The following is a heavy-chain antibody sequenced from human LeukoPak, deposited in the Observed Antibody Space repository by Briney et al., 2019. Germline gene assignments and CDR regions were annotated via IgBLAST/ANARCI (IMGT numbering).Heavy chain of an antibody. CDR2: ISAYNGNT. J-gene: IGHJ6*02. Sequence: GASVKVSCKASGYAFPNYGISWVRQAPGQGLEWMGWISAYNGNTNYAQKLQGRVTTTTDTSTSTAYMELRSLRSDDTAVYYCARNHYYDILTGSVTYGMDVWGQGTTVTVSS. CDR1: GYAFPNYG. D-gene: IGHD3-9*01. V-gene: IGHV1-18*01. CDR3: ARNHYYDILTGSVTYGMDV.